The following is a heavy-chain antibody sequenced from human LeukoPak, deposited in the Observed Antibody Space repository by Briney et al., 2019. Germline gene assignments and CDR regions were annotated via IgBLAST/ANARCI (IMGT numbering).Heavy chain of an antibody. V-gene: IGHV3-74*01. CDR1: GFTLSDYW. CDR2: INPDGSST. J-gene: IGHJ4*02. D-gene: IGHD6-6*01. CDR3: VRSTAVLPFDY. Sequence: GSLRLSCAASGFTLSDYWMHWVRQGPGKGLVWVSRINPDGSSTNDADFVKGRFTISRDNAKNTLNLQMNSLRAEDTAVYYCVRSTAVLPFDYWGQGIPVTVST.